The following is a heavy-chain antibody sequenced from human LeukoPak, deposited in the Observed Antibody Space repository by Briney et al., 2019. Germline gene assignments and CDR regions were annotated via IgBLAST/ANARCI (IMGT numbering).Heavy chain of an antibody. Sequence: SGTLSLTCAVYGGSFSGYYWSWIRQPPGKGLEWIGEINHSGSTNYNPSLKSRVTISVDTSKNQFSLKLSSVTAADTAVYYCARGRYYYGSGSYRTFDYWGQGTLVTVSS. CDR1: GGSFSGYY. CDR3: ARGRYYYGSGSYRTFDY. V-gene: IGHV4-34*01. J-gene: IGHJ4*02. CDR2: INHSGST. D-gene: IGHD3-10*01.